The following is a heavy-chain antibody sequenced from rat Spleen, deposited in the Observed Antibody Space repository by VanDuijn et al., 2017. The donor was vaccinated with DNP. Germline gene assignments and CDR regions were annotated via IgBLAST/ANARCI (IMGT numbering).Heavy chain of an antibody. V-gene: IGHV2-19*01. D-gene: IGHD1-12*02. Sequence: QVQLKESGPGMVQPSQTLSLTCTVSGFSLTDYSVHWVRQPPGKVLEWIAAISSGGSTYYNSALKSRLSISRDTSKNQVFLKINSLQTDDTGTYYCTRDQDYYYDGGYYPTMDAWGQGTSVTVSS. CDR1: GFSLTDYS. CDR2: ISSGGST. J-gene: IGHJ4*01. CDR3: TRDQDYYYDGGYYPTMDA.